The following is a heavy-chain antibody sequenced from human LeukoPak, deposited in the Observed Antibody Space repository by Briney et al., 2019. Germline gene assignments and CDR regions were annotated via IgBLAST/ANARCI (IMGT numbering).Heavy chain of an antibody. D-gene: IGHD1-26*01. CDR1: GFTFSSYA. J-gene: IGHJ4*02. CDR3: ARDRDTGSSPPSGGYYFDS. CDR2: IWFDGSNK. V-gene: IGHV3-33*01. Sequence: GGSLRLSCAASGFTFSSYAMHWVRQAPGKGLEWVAVIWFDGSNKYYADSVRGRFTISRDNSKNTLYLQMNSLTADDMAVYYCARDRDTGSSPPSGGYYFDSWGQGTLVTVSS.